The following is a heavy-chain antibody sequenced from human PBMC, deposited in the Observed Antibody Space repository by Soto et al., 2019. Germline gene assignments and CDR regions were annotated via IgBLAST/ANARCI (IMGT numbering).Heavy chain of an antibody. J-gene: IGHJ6*02. D-gene: IGHD6-13*01. CDR3: ARDLGIAARSSYYYYGMDV. Sequence: QVQLVQSGAEVKKPGASVKVSCKASGYTFTSYGISWVRQAPGQGLERMGWISAYNGNTNYAQKLQGRVTMTTDTSTSTAYIELRSLRSDDTAVYYCARDLGIAARSSYYYYGMDVWGQGTTVTVSS. V-gene: IGHV1-18*01. CDR1: GYTFTSYG. CDR2: ISAYNGNT.